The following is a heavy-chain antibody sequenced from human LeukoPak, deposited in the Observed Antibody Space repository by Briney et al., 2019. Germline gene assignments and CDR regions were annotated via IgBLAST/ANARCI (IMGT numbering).Heavy chain of an antibody. D-gene: IGHD5-18*01. CDR1: GFTFSSYG. CDR3: ARDRDSYGYGLYYFDY. Sequence: GGSLRLSCAASGFTFSSYGMHWVRQAPGKGLEWVAVIWYDGSNKYYADSVKGRFTISRDNSKNTLYLQMNSLRAGDTAVYYCARDRDSYGYGLYYFDYWGQGTLVTVSS. CDR2: IWYDGSNK. V-gene: IGHV3-33*01. J-gene: IGHJ4*02.